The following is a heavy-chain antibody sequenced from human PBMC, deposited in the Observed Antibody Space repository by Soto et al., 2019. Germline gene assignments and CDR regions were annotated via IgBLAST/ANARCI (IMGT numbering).Heavy chain of an antibody. CDR2: IFPSDSDT. CDR1: GERLTSYW. CDR3: ARNDKSGYFNSFDP. D-gene: IGHD3-22*01. V-gene: IGHV5-51*01. Sequence: EALKISCRSSGERLTSYWIAWVRQMPGNGLEWMGIIFPSDSDTRYSPSFQGQVTISADRSTSTVFLQWASLKASDTAVYFCARNDKSGYFNSFDPRVQVTL. J-gene: IGHJ5*02.